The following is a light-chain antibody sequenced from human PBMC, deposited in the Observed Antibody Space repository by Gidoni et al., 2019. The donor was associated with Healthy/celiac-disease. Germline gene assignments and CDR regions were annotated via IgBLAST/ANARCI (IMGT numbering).Light chain of an antibody. J-gene: IGKJ1*01. CDR3: LQDYNYPPT. V-gene: IGKV1-6*01. CDR1: QGIRND. Sequence: AIQFTHSPSSLSESVGDRVTITCRASQGIRNDLGWYQQKPGKAPKLLIYAASSLQSGVPSRFSGSGSGTDFTLTISSLQPEDFATYYCLQDYNYPPTFGQGTKVEIK. CDR2: AAS.